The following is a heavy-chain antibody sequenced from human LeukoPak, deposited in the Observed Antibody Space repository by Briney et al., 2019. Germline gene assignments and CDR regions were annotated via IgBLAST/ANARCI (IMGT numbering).Heavy chain of an antibody. CDR2: ISTGGSST. D-gene: IGHD6-19*01. CDR3: AKDATGYSSGGGYFDY. Sequence: GGSLRLSCAASGFTFSSYAMSWVRQAPGKGLEWVSPISTGGSSTYYADSVKDRFTISRDNSENTLYLQMNSLRAEDTAMYYCAKDATGYSSGGGYFDYWGQGALVTVSS. J-gene: IGHJ4*02. V-gene: IGHV3-23*01. CDR1: GFTFSSYA.